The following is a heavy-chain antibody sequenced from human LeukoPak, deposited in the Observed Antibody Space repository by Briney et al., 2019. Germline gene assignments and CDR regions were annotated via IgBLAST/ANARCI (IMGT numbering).Heavy chain of an antibody. CDR3: ARSWDARLNFDY. D-gene: IGHD1-26*01. J-gene: IGHJ4*02. CDR1: GFIVSSNY. Sequence: GGSLRLSCAASGFIVSSNYMNWVRQAPGKGLEWVSVIYSGGSTYYADSVKGRFTISRDNSKNTVNLQMNDLRAEDTAVYYCARSWDARLNFDYWGQGTLVTVSS. V-gene: IGHV3-66*02. CDR2: IYSGGST.